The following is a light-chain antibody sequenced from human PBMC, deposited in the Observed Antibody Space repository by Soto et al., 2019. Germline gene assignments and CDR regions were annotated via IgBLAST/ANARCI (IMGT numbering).Light chain of an antibody. CDR3: QQYGSSPPP. CDR1: QSISRY. CDR2: GAS. V-gene: IGKV3-20*01. J-gene: IGKJ1*01. Sequence: NELNKSPGALSFSKSERTTLSCRASQSISRYLAWYQQKPGQGPRLLIYGASSRATGTPDRFSGSGSGTDFTLTINRLEPEDFALYYCQQYGSSPPPFGQAANVDI.